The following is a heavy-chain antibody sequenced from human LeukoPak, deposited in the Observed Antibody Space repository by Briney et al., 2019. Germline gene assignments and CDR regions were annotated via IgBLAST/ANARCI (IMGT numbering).Heavy chain of an antibody. V-gene: IGHV4-59*01. D-gene: IGHD1-26*01. CDR3: ARDWELGH. Sequence: SETLSLTCTVSGGSIGNFFWSWLRQSPGEGLEWIGFIYENGRTSYNPSLKSRVTISVDMSKNQFSLRLTSMTAADTAVYYCARDWELGHWGRGILVTVTS. J-gene: IGHJ4*02. CDR2: IYENGRT. CDR1: GGSIGNFF.